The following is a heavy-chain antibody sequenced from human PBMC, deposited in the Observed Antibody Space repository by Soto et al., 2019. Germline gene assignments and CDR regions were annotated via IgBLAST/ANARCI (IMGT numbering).Heavy chain of an antibody. CDR1: GYSIGGDNW. CDR3: VRKTGGYFAFDD. V-gene: IGHV4-28*01. D-gene: IGHD2-8*02. Sequence: QVQLRDSGPGLVKPSDTLSLTCAVSGYSIGGDNWWGWIRQSPRKGLELIGYVSSSGGTRYSPSRGSRVTMSEDTSRNQFALKLTSVTGVDTAIYYCVRKTGGYFAFDDWGQGTLVTVSS. CDR2: VSSSGGT. J-gene: IGHJ4*02.